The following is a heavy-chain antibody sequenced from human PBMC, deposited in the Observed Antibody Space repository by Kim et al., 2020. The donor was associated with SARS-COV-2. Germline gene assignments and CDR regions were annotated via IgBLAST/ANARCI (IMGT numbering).Heavy chain of an antibody. Sequence: GGSLRLSCVASGFTFGSFAMSWVRQAPGKGLDWVSGIIGRGDNTFNADSVKGRFTISRDNSKNTLYLHLNSLRAEDTAIYYCAKMKGQQWTNDGMDVWGQGTTVTVSS. J-gene: IGHJ6*02. CDR2: IIGRGDNT. V-gene: IGHV3-23*01. CDR1: GFTFGSFA. CDR3: AKMKGQQWTNDGMDV. D-gene: IGHD6-19*01.